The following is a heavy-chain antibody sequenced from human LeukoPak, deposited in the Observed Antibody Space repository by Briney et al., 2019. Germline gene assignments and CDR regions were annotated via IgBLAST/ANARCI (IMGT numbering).Heavy chain of an antibody. J-gene: IGHJ4*02. D-gene: IGHD6-19*01. Sequence: PSETLSLTCTVSGGSISSGGCYWSWIRQAPGKGLEWVSAISGSGGSTYYADSVKGRFTISRDNSKNTLYLQMNSLRAEDTAVYYCAKSGGFRGVFEGYSSGWDDYWGQGTLVTVSS. CDR3: AKSGGFRGVFEGYSSGWDDY. CDR2: ISGSGGST. CDR1: GGSISSGGCY. V-gene: IGHV3-23*01.